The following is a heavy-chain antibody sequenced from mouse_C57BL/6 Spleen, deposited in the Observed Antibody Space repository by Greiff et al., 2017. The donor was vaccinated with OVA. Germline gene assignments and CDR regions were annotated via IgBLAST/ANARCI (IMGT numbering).Heavy chain of an antibody. CDR3: AREGTTVVAYYAMDY. J-gene: IGHJ4*01. D-gene: IGHD1-1*01. CDR2: ISDGGSYT. V-gene: IGHV5-4*01. CDR1: GFTFSSYA. Sequence: EVKLMESGGGLVKPGGSLKLSCAASGFTFSSYAMSWVRQTPEKRLEWVATISDGGSYTYYPDNVKGRFTISRDNAKNNLYLQMSHLTSEDTAMYYCAREGTTVVAYYAMDYWGQGTSVTVSS.